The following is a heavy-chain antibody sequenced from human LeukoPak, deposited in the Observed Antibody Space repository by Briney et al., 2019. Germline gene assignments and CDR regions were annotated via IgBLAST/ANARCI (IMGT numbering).Heavy chain of an antibody. CDR3: ARGQYYYDSSGYTAYYYYYYMDV. D-gene: IGHD3-22*01. J-gene: IGHJ6*03. Sequence: PSETLSLTCAVYGGSFSGYYWSWIRQPPGKGLEWIGEINHSGSTNYNPSLKSRVTISVDTSKNQFSLKLSSVTAADTAVYYCARGQYYYDSSGYTAYYYYYYMDVWGKGTTVTVSS. CDR2: INHSGST. CDR1: GGSFSGYY. V-gene: IGHV4-34*01.